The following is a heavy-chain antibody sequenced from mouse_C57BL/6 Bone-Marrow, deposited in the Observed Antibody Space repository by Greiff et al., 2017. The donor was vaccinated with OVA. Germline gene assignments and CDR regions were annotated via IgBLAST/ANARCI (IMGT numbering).Heavy chain of an antibody. V-gene: IGHV5-9-1*02. CDR2: ISSGGDYI. J-gene: IGHJ2*01. Sequence: DVMLVESGEGLVKPGGSLKLSCAASGFTFSSYAMSWVRQTPEKRLEWVAYISSGGDYIYYADTVKGRFTISRDNARNTLYLQMSSLKSEDTAMYYCTRGNYGSSYGKDFDYWGQGTTLTVSS. D-gene: IGHD1-1*01. CDR3: TRGNYGSSYGKDFDY. CDR1: GFTFSSYA.